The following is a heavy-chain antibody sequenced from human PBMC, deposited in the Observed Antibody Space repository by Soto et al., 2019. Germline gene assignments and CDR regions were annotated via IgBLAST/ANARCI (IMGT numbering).Heavy chain of an antibody. CDR3: ARVLSPERGGYNFAFDY. CDR1: GGTFSSYT. J-gene: IGHJ4*02. Sequence: ASVKVSCKASGGTFSSYTISWVRQAPGQGLEWMGRIIPILGIANYAQKFQGRVTITADKSTSTAYMELSSLRSEDTAVYYCARVLSPERGGYNFAFDYWGQGTLVTVSS. V-gene: IGHV1-69*02. CDR2: IIPILGIA. D-gene: IGHD5-12*01.